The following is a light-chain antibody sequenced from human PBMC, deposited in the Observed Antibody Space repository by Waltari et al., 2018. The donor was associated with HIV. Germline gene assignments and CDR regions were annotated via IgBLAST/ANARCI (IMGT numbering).Light chain of an antibody. CDR3: QQYHKWPPRMYT. J-gene: IGKJ2*01. V-gene: IGKV3-15*01. Sequence: EIDLTQSTAILSVSPGDRATLSCRASESVYRNLTRYPQKPGQAPRLLIYDASTRATGIPARFSGSGSGTECTLTISSLQSEDLAVYYCQQYHKWPPRMYTFGQGTKLETK. CDR2: DAS. CDR1: ESVYRN.